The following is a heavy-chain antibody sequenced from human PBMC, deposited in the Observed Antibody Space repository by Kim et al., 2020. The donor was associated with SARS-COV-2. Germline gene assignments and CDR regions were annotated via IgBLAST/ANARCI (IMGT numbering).Heavy chain of an antibody. CDR3: VREARLAEL. V-gene: IGHV3-11*05. J-gene: IGHJ4*02. Sequence: GGSLRLSCAASGFTFSAHYMNWIRQTPRKGLEWLSYISGSSHDTNYADSVRGRFTISRDNAKNSLYLQMNSLGAEDTGIYYCVREARLAELWGQGTLVIV. CDR2: ISGSSHDT. D-gene: IGHD6-19*01. CDR1: GFTFSAHY.